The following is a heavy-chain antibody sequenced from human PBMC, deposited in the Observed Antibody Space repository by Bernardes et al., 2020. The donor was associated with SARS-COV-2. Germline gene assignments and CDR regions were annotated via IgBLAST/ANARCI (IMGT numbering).Heavy chain of an antibody. Sequence: SETLSLTCTVSGGSISSSIYYWGWIRQPPGKGLEWIGSIYYSGSTYYNPSLKSRVTISVDTSKNQFSLKLSSVTAADTAVYYCARGPTLDCWCQGTLVTVSS. CDR2: IYYSGST. CDR3: ARGPTLDC. CDR1: GGSISSSIYY. J-gene: IGHJ4*02. V-gene: IGHV4-39*01.